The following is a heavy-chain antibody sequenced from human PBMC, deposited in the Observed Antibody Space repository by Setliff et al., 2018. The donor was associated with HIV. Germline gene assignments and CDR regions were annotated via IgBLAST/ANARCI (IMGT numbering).Heavy chain of an antibody. Sequence: SETLSLTCSVSHYSISSEYYWGWFRQPPGKGLEWIGCIYQSGSTYYNVSLKSRVIISVDTSKNQFSLKLNSVTAADTAIYYCARHRAVAGANYFDFWGQGTLVTVSS. D-gene: IGHD6-19*01. CDR2: IYQSGST. CDR1: HYSISSEYY. V-gene: IGHV4-38-2*02. J-gene: IGHJ4*02. CDR3: ARHRAVAGANYFDF.